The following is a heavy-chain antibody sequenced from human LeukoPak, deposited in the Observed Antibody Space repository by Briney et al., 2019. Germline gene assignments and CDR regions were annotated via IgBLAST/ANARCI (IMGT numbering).Heavy chain of an antibody. CDR3: TARALGTWFSPADFDY. CDR1: GFTFDNAW. Sequence: GGSLRLSCAASGFTFDNAWVSWVRQAPGKGLEWVGRTKSKTDGGTTDYAAPVKGRFTISRDASKDTLYLQMDSLKTEDTAVYYCTARALGTWFSPADFDYWGQGTLVTVSS. CDR2: TKSKTDGGTT. D-gene: IGHD3-10*01. V-gene: IGHV3-15*01. J-gene: IGHJ4*02.